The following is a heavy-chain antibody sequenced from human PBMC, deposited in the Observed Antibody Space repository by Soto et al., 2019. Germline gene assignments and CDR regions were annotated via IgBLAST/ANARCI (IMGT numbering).Heavy chain of an antibody. CDR3: ARGGRCSSTGCHRRYYYGMDV. V-gene: IGHV5-51*01. Sequence: HGESLKISCKGSGYTFTSYWIAWVRQMPGKGLEWMGIVYPGDSDTRYSPSFQGQVTISADKSTSTAYLQWSSLEASDTAVYYCARGGRCSSTGCHRRYYYGMDVWGQGTTVTVSS. J-gene: IGHJ6*02. D-gene: IGHD2-2*02. CDR1: GYTFTSYW. CDR2: VYPGDSDT.